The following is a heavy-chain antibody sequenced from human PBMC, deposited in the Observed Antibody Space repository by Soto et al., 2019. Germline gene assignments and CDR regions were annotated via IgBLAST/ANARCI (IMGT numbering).Heavy chain of an antibody. CDR1: GYTFTSYA. J-gene: IGHJ4*02. V-gene: IGHV1-3*01. D-gene: IGHD3-10*01. CDR2: INAGNGNT. Sequence: QVQLVQSGAEVKKPGASVKVSCKASGYTFTSYAMHWVRQAPGQRLEWMGWINAGNGNTKYSQKFQGRVTITRDTSASTAYMELSSLRSEDTAVYYCARSPRVRGVIITPGIDYWGQGTLVTVSS. CDR3: ARSPRVRGVIITPGIDY.